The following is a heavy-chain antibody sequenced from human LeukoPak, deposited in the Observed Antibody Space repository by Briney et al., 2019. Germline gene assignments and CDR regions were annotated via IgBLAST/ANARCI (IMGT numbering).Heavy chain of an antibody. Sequence: SETLSLTCAVYGGSFSGYYWSWIRQPPGKGLEWIGYIYYSGSTNYNPSLKSRVTISVDTSKNQFSLKLSSVTAADTAVYYCARDGRGAAGNWFDPWGQGTLVTVSS. CDR3: ARDGRGAAGNWFDP. J-gene: IGHJ5*02. D-gene: IGHD6-13*01. CDR2: IYYSGST. CDR1: GGSFSGYY. V-gene: IGHV4-59*01.